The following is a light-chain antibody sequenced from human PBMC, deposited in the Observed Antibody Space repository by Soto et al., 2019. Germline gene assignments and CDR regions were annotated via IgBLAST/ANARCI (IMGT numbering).Light chain of an antibody. Sequence: QSVLTQPASVSGSPGQSITISCTGTSSVVGAYRYVSWYQQHPGKAPKLTIYEVSNRPSGVSNRFSGSKSGNTASLTVSELQAEDEADYYCSSYTTANTLVFXTGTKVTVL. CDR1: SSVVGAYRY. V-gene: IGLV2-14*01. J-gene: IGLJ1*01. CDR2: EVS. CDR3: SSYTTANTLV.